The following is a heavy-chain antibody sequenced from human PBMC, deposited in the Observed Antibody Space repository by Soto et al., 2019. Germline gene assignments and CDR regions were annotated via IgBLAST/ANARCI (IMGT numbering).Heavy chain of an antibody. D-gene: IGHD6-6*01. J-gene: IGHJ4*02. CDR2: INHSGST. CDR1: GGSFSGYY. V-gene: IGHV4-34*01. CDR3: ASQGVAARAEFDY. Sequence: SETLSLTCAVYGGSFSGYYWSWIRQPPGKGLEWIGEINHSGSTNYNPSLKSRVTISVDTSKNQFSLKLSSVTAADTAVYYCASQGVAARAEFDYWGQGTLVTVSS.